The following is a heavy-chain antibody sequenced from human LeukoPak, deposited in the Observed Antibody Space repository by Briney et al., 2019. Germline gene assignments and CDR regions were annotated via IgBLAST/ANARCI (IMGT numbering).Heavy chain of an antibody. CDR2: IYYSGST. CDR3: ARNSGSLPYYYYYYYMDV. Sequence: SETLSLTCTVSGGSISSGDYYWSWIRQPPGKGLEWIGYIYYSGSTYYNPSLKSRVTISVDTSKNQFSLKLSSVTAADTAVYYCARNSGSLPYYYYYYYMDVWGKGTTVTVSS. J-gene: IGHJ6*03. D-gene: IGHD1-26*01. CDR1: GGSISSGDYY. V-gene: IGHV4-30-4*08.